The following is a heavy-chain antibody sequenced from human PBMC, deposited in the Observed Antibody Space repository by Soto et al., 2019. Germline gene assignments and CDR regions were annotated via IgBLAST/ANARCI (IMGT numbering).Heavy chain of an antibody. D-gene: IGHD2-21*02. J-gene: IGHJ6*02. V-gene: IGHV4-59*01. CDR2: MYNTGST. Sequence: QVQLQESGPGLVKPSETLSLTCTVSGGTISRYYWSWIRQPPGKGLEWIGYMYNTGSTVYNPSFKSRVTISVETSKNHFSPKLNSVTAADTAVYYCARDLWGYCGTDCYPLDVWGQGTTVTVSS. CDR1: GGTISRYY. CDR3: ARDLWGYCGTDCYPLDV.